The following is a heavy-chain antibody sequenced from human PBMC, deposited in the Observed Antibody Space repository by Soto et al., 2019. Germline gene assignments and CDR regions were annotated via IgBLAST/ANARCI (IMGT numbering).Heavy chain of an antibody. J-gene: IGHJ6*02. CDR2: IYYSGST. D-gene: IGHD6-13*01. V-gene: IGHV4-31*03. CDR1: GGSISSGGYY. CDR3: ARDLAAAGTQHYGMDV. Sequence: SSETLSLTCTVSGGSISSGGYYWSWIRQHPGKGLEWIGYIYYSGSTYYNPSLKSRVTISVDTSKNQFSLKLSSVTAADTAVYYCARDLAAAGTQHYGMDVWGQGTTVTVSS.